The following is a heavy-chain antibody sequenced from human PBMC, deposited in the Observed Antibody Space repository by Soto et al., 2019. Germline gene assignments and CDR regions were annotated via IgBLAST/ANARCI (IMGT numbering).Heavy chain of an antibody. Sequence: EVQLLESGGGLVQPGESLRLSCAASGFTFSYYWMHWVRQAPGMGLVWVSRIHSDGSSTTYADSVKGRFTISRDNARNTLYLQMNSLRAEDTAVYYCARGDSGAFDLWGQGTVLTVSS. V-gene: IGHV3-74*01. CDR1: GFTFSYYW. D-gene: IGHD1-26*01. J-gene: IGHJ3*01. CDR3: ARGDSGAFDL. CDR2: IHSDGSST.